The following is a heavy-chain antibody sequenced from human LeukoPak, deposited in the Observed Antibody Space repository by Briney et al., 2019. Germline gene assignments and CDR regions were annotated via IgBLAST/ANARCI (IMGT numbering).Heavy chain of an antibody. CDR2: ISWNGGRT. D-gene: IGHD1-26*01. CDR3: ARDRSYGAFDY. Sequence: GGSLRLSCAASGFTFDDYGMNWVRQAPGEGLEWVSGISWNGGRTYYADSVKGRFTISRDNAKNSLYLHMNSLRAEDTALYSCARDRSYGAFDYWGQGTLVTVSS. V-gene: IGHV3-20*04. J-gene: IGHJ4*02. CDR1: GFTFDDYG.